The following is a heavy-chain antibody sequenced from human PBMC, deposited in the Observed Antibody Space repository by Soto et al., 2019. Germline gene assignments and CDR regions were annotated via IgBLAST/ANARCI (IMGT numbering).Heavy chain of an antibody. Sequence: PGGSLRLSCAASGFTFSSYSMNWVRQAPGKGLEWVSYISSSSSTIYYADSVKGRFTISRDNAKNSLYLQMNSLRDEDTAVYYCARVGPLYYDFWSGYPRDYYGMDVWGQGTTVTVSS. CDR2: ISSSSSTI. CDR1: GFTFSSYS. D-gene: IGHD3-3*01. V-gene: IGHV3-48*02. J-gene: IGHJ6*02. CDR3: ARVGPLYYDFWSGYPRDYYGMDV.